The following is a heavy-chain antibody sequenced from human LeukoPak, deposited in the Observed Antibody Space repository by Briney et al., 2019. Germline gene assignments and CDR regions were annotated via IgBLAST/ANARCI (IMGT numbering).Heavy chain of an antibody. CDR1: GYTLTELS. Sequence: ASVKVSCKVSGYTLTELSMHWVRQAPGKGLEWMGGFDPEDGETIYAQKFQGRVTMTEDTSTDTAYTELSSLRSEDTAVYYCATVYYDSRTYYFDYWGQGTLVTVSS. CDR2: FDPEDGET. CDR3: ATVYYDSRTYYFDY. V-gene: IGHV1-24*01. D-gene: IGHD3-22*01. J-gene: IGHJ4*02.